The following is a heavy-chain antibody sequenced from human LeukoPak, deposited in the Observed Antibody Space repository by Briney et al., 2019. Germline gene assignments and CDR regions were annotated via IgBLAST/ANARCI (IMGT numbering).Heavy chain of an antibody. V-gene: IGHV3-74*01. Sequence: GGSLRLSCAASGFTFSSYWMHWVRQAPGKGLVWVSRIHSEGRSTSYADSVKGRFTIPRDNSKNTLYLQMNSLRAEDTAVYYCARDDYGGKSFDYWGQGTLVTVSS. CDR3: ARDDYGGKSFDY. CDR2: IHSEGRST. J-gene: IGHJ4*02. D-gene: IGHD4-23*01. CDR1: GFTFSSYW.